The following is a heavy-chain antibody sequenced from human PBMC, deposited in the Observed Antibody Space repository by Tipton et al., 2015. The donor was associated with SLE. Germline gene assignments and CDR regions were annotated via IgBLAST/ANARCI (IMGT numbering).Heavy chain of an antibody. CDR3: ARSAGYDFWSGIYYYYYMDV. CDR1: GGSISSYY. V-gene: IGHV4-59*01. J-gene: IGHJ6*03. D-gene: IGHD3-3*01. CDR2: IYYSGST. Sequence: TLSLTCTVSGGSISSYYWSWIRQPPGKGLEWIGYIYYSGSTNYNPSLKSRVTISVDTSKNQFSLKLSSVTAADTAVYYCARSAGYDFWSGIYYYYYMDVRGKGTTVTVSS.